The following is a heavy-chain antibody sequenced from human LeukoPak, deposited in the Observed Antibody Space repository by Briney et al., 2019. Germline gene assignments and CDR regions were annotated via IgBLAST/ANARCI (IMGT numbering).Heavy chain of an antibody. V-gene: IGHV4-34*01. CDR2: INHSGST. Sequence: SETLSLTCAVQGGSFSDYYWSWIRQPPGKGLERIGEINHSGSTNYNPSLKSRVTISVDTSKNQFSLNLSSVTAADTAVYCCARGTSRGWYVDYWGQGTLVSVSS. CDR3: ARGTSRGWYVDY. J-gene: IGHJ4*02. CDR1: GGSFSDYY. D-gene: IGHD6-19*01.